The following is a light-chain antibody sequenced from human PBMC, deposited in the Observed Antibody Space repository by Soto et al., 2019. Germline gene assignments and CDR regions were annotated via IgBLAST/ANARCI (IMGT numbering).Light chain of an antibody. J-gene: IGKJ4*01. CDR3: QHYNEWPLT. CDR2: GAS. Sequence: EMVMTQSPATLSVSPGERATLSCRASQSVRTNLAWYQQKPGQAPRLLIYGASTRATGIPARFSGSGSGTEFTPTIISLQSEDFGVYYCQHYNEWPLTLGGGTKVEIK. V-gene: IGKV3-15*01. CDR1: QSVRTN.